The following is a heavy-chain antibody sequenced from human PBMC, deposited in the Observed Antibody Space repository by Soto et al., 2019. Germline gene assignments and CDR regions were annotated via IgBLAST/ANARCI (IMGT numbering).Heavy chain of an antibody. V-gene: IGHV3-23*01. Sequence: GGSLRLSCAASGFTFSSYAMSWVRQAPGKGLEWVSAISGSGGSAYYADSVKGRYTISRDNSKNTLYLQMNSLRAEDTAVYYCAKDQSSARRCFDYWGQGTLVTVSS. J-gene: IGHJ4*02. CDR3: AKDQSSARRCFDY. CDR1: GFTFSSYA. CDR2: ISGSGGSA.